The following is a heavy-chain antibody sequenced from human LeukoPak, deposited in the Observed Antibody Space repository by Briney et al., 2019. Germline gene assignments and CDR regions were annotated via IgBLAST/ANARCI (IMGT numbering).Heavy chain of an antibody. CDR2: IFPGDSDT. CDR3: ATVAVAGTSDAFDI. V-gene: IGHV5-51*01. J-gene: IGHJ3*02. D-gene: IGHD2-15*01. CDR1: GYIFTSYW. Sequence: KAGESQKISCEGSGYIFTSYWIAWLRQMPGKGLECMGIIFPGDSDTRYSPSFEGQVTISVDKSISTTYLQWRSLKASDTAMYFCATVAVAGTSDAFDIWGQGTMVTVSS.